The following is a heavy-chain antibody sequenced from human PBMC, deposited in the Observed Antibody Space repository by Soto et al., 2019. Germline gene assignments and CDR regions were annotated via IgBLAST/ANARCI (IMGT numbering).Heavy chain of an antibody. CDR2: IYSGGST. CDR3: ASSQYCSGGSCYLGAFDI. CDR1: GFTFSSYS. J-gene: IGHJ3*02. V-gene: IGHV3-66*01. Sequence: GGSLRLSCAASGFTFSSYSMSWVRQAPGKGPEWVSVIYSGGSTYYADSVKGRFTSSRDNSKNTLYLQMNSLRAEDTAVYYCASSQYCSGGSCYLGAFDIWGQGTMVTVSS. D-gene: IGHD2-15*01.